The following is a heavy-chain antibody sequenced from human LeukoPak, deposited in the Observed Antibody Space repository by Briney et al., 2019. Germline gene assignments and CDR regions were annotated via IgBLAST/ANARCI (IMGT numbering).Heavy chain of an antibody. CDR2: INGDGSST. D-gene: IGHD2-15*01. CDR3: ARDKGYCPDY. J-gene: IGHJ4*02. V-gene: IGHV3-74*01. CDR1: GFTFRNYE. Sequence: PGGSLRLSCAASGFTFRNYEMNWVRQAPGKGLVWVSRINGDGSSTSYADSVKGRFTISRDNAKNTLYLQINSLTAEDTAVYYCARDKGYCPDYWGQGTLVTVSS.